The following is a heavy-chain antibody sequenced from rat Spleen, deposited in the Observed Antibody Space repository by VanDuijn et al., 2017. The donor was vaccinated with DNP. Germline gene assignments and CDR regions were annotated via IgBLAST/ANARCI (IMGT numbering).Heavy chain of an antibody. D-gene: IGHD4-1*01. J-gene: IGHJ3*01. CDR1: GFTFRNFG. Sequence: EVQLVESGGGLVQPGRSLKLSCAASGFTFRNFGMHWVRQVPGKGLEWIASITTGGEITYYPDSVKGRFTISRDHATNTLYLRLNSLRSEDTAIYYCASGFGWFAYWGQGTLVTVSS. V-gene: IGHV5S13*01. CDR2: ITTGGEIT. CDR3: ASGFGWFAY.